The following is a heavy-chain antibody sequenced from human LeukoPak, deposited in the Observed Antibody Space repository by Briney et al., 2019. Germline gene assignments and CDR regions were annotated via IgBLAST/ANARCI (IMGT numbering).Heavy chain of an antibody. D-gene: IGHD4-17*01. CDR1: GFTFSSYA. J-gene: IGHJ4*02. V-gene: IGHV3-30-3*01. CDR2: ISYDGSNK. CDR3: ARGDGDYEDFDY. Sequence: GGSLRLSCAASGFTFSSYAMHWVRQAPGKGLEWVAVISYDGSNKYYADSVKGRFTISRDNSKNTLYLQMNSLRAEDTAVYYCARGDGDYEDFDYWGQGTLVTVSS.